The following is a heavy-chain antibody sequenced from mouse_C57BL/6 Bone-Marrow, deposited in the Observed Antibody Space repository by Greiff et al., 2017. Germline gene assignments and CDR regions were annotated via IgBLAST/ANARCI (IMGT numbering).Heavy chain of an antibody. V-gene: IGHV1-81*01. CDR3: AREYYGSSSAWFAY. D-gene: IGHD1-1*01. J-gene: IGHJ3*01. CDR1: GYTFTSYG. Sequence: VKLVESGAELARPGASVKLSCKASGYTFTSYGISWVKQRTGQGLEWIGEIYPRSGNTYYNEKFKGKATLTADKSSSTAYMELRSLTSEDSAVYFCAREYYGSSSAWFAYWGQGTLVTVSA. CDR2: IYPRSGNT.